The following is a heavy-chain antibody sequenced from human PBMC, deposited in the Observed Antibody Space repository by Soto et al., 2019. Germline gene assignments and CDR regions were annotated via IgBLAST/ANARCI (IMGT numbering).Heavy chain of an antibody. CDR3: ARADNYGYGPTSHFDY. V-gene: IGHV4-59*01. D-gene: IGHD5-18*01. CDR1: GGSISSYY. CDR2: IYYSGST. J-gene: IGHJ4*02. Sequence: QVQLQESGPGLVKPSETLSLTCTVSGGSISSYYWSWIRQPPGKGLEWIGYIYYSGSTNYNPSLKSRVTISXXTXKXRFSLRLSSVTAADTAVYYCARADNYGYGPTSHFDYWGQGTLVTVSS.